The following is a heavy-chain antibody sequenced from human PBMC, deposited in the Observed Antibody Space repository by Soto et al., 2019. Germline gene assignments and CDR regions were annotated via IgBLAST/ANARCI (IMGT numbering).Heavy chain of an antibody. J-gene: IGHJ4*02. V-gene: IGHV4-31*03. CDR2: INYRGTT. Sequence: QVQLQESGPGLVKPSQTLSLTCTVSDGSIINGDTYLNRIRQHPEKGLEWMGYINYRGTTNYNPALKSRILISIDTSKNQFSLRLTSVTAADTAVYYCARDAPGVAPYWGQGTLVTVSS. CDR3: ARDAPGVAPY. D-gene: IGHD2-15*01. CDR1: DGSIINGDTY.